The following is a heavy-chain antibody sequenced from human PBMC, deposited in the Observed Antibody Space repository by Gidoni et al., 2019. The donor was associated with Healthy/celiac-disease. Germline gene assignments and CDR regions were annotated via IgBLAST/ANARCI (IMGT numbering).Heavy chain of an antibody. J-gene: IGHJ4*02. CDR2: IYYSGST. CDR3: ARHSGDLRNDRWLQYDDY. V-gene: IGHV4-39*01. D-gene: IGHD5-12*01. CDR1: GGSISSSSYY. Sequence: QLQLQESGPGLVKPSETLSLTCTVSGGSISSSSYYWGWIRQPPGKGLEWIGSIYYSGSTYYNPSLKSRVTISVDTSKNQFSLKLSSVTAADTAVYYCARHSGDLRNDRWLQYDDYWGQGTLVTVSS.